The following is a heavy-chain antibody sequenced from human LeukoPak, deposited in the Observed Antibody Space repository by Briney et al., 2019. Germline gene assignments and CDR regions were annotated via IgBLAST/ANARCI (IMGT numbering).Heavy chain of an antibody. CDR1: GFIFGDYA. CDR2: TRRKTYGGTT. V-gene: IGHV3-49*04. J-gene: IGHJ6*03. Sequence: GVSLRLSCTASGFIFGDYAMRWVRQAPAKGVEGVGFTRRKTYGGTTEYAASAKSIFTISRDDSKSIAYLQMNSLETEDTAVYYCTREHFEGAPYYYYYMDVWGKGTTVTISS. CDR3: TREHFEGAPYYYYYMDV. D-gene: IGHD1-26*01.